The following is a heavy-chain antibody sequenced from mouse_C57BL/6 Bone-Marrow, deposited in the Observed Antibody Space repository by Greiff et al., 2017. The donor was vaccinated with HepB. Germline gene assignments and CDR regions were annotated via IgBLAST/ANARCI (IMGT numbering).Heavy chain of an antibody. CDR2: ISSGGSYT. CDR1: GFTFSSYG. Sequence: EVKVVESGGDLVKPGGSLKLSCAASGFTFSSYGMSWVRQTPDKRLEWVATISSGGSYTYYPDSVKGRFTISRDNAKNTLYLQMSSLKSEDTAMYYCARQTDYFDYWGQGTTLTVSS. V-gene: IGHV5-6*01. J-gene: IGHJ2*01. CDR3: ARQTDYFDY.